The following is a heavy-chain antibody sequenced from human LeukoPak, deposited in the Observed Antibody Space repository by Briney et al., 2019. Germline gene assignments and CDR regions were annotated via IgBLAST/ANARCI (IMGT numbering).Heavy chain of an antibody. D-gene: IGHD3-10*01. V-gene: IGHV4-34*01. Sequence: SETLSLARAVYGGSFSGYYWSWIRQPPGKGLEWIGEINHSGSTNYNPSLKSRVTISVDTSKNQFSLKLSSVTAADTAVYYCARGSNYYDSGKGWFDPWGQGTLVTVSS. CDR2: INHSGST. CDR3: ARGSNYYDSGKGWFDP. CDR1: GGSFSGYY. J-gene: IGHJ5*02.